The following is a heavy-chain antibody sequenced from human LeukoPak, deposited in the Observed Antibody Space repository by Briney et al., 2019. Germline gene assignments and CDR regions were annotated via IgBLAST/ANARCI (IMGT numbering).Heavy chain of an antibody. CDR3: TTDSPYSNSWYQRWNAFDI. J-gene: IGHJ3*02. Sequence: GGSLRLSCAASGFTFSNAWMSWVRQAPGKGLEWVGRIKSKTDGGTTDYAAPVKGRFTISRDDSKNTLYLQMNSLKTEDTAVYYCTTDSPYSNSWYQRWNAFDIWGQGTMVTVSS. V-gene: IGHV3-15*01. CDR1: GFTFSNAW. D-gene: IGHD6-13*01. CDR2: IKSKTDGGTT.